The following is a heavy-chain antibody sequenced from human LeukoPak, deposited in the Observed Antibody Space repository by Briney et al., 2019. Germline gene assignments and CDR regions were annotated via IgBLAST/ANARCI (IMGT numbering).Heavy chain of an antibody. CDR1: GFTFSSYW. J-gene: IGHJ4*02. D-gene: IGHD2-15*01. CDR2: INWNGGST. V-gene: IGHV3-20*04. Sequence: GGSLRLSCAASGFTFSSYWMSWVRQAPGKGLEWVSGINWNGGSTGYADSVKGRFTISRDNAKNSLYLQMNSLRAEDTALYYCARERRTCSGGSCYLPDYWGQGTLVTVSS. CDR3: ARERRTCSGGSCYLPDY.